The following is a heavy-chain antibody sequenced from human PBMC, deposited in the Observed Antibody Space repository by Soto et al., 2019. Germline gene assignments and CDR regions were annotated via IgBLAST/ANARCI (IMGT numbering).Heavy chain of an antibody. Sequence: ISGVSCGEKVCSNRGARYYFKQSPSRGLEWLGRTYYRSQWHYEYAVFVQSRISIDPDTSKNQFSLQLNSVSPEDTAVYYCVRLVGNSWLDHWGQGTLVTVSS. D-gene: IGHD4-4*01. CDR3: VRLVGNSWLDH. CDR2: TYYRSQWHY. CDR1: GEKVCSNRGA. J-gene: IGHJ4*02. V-gene: IGHV6-1*01.